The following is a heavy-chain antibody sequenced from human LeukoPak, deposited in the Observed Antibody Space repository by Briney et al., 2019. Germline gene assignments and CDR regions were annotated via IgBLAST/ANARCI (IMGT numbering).Heavy chain of an antibody. D-gene: IGHD1-26*01. J-gene: IGHJ4*02. CDR1: GFTFSKHG. Sequence: GGSLRLSCAASGFTFSKHGVNWVRQAPGKGLEWVSSITSSSLYIYYADSVKGRFTISRDNAKNSLYLQMNSLRAEDTAVYYCASEHSGNYNRPFDYWGQGTLVTVSS. CDR3: ASEHSGNYNRPFDY. V-gene: IGHV3-21*01. CDR2: ITSSSLYI.